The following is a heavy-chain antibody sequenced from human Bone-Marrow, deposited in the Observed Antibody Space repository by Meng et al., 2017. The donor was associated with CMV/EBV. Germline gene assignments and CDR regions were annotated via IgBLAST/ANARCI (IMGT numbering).Heavy chain of an antibody. CDR3: ARPLPVGDEQLVPHYYYYYGMDV. CDR1: GFTFDDYA. Sequence: GESPKIPCAAAGFTFDDYAMYWVRQAPGKGLEWVSGISWNSGVTGYADSVKGRFTISRDNAKNSLYLQMNSLRAEDTAVYYWARPLPVGDEQLVPHYYYYYGMDVWGQGTTVTVSS. D-gene: IGHD6-6*01. CDR2: ISWNSGVT. V-gene: IGHV3-20*04. J-gene: IGHJ6*02.